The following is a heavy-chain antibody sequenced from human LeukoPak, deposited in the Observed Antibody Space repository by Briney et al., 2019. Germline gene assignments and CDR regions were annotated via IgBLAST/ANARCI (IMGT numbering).Heavy chain of an antibody. CDR3: ARRGRTGSTFDY. V-gene: IGHV4-39*01. Sequence: SETLSLTCTVSGGSINSGSYYWGFIRQPPGKGLEWIGSLFYTGSTYYNPSLESRVTISADTSKNQFSLKLNSVTAADTVVYYCARRGRTGSTFDYWGQGTLVTVSS. CDR1: GGSINSGSYY. CDR2: LFYTGST. D-gene: IGHD1-1*01. J-gene: IGHJ4*02.